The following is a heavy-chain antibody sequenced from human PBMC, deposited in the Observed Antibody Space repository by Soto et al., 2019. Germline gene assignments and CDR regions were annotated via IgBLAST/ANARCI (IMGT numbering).Heavy chain of an antibody. CDR1: GFTVSSSV. CDR2: ITAGGDT. V-gene: IGHV3-23*01. Sequence: PGWSIKLGCASCGFTVSSSVVTGFLQAPGSGLEWVSTITAGGDTHYADSVKGRFTISRDNSKDSLSLQMNSLRAEDTAIYYCAKVLRDGIRTYDYWGLGTVVTVSS. J-gene: IGHJ4*02. CDR3: AKVLRDGIRTYDY. D-gene: IGHD5-12*01.